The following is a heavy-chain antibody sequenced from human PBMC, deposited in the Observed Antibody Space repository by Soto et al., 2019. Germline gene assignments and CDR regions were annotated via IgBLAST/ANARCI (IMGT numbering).Heavy chain of an antibody. CDR2: IVVGSGNT. V-gene: IGHV1-58*02. CDR3: AADNQGSSGWYGDAFDI. D-gene: IGHD6-19*01. J-gene: IGHJ3*02. CDR1: GFTFTSSA. Sequence: QMQLVQSGPEVKKPGTSVKVSCKASGFTFTSSAMQWVRQARGQRLEWIGWIVVGSGNTNYAQKFQERVTITRDMSTSTAYMELSSLRSEDTAVYYCAADNQGSSGWYGDAFDIWGQGTMVTVSS.